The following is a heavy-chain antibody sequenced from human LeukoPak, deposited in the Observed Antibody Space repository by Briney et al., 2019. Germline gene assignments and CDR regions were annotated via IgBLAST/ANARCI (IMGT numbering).Heavy chain of an antibody. V-gene: IGHV3-9*01. J-gene: IGHJ4*02. CDR3: AKTAGGSYNFLF. Sequence: AGGSLRLSCAASGFTFDDYAMHWVRQAPGKGLEWVSGISWNSGSIGYADSVRGRFTISRDNSKNTLYLQMNSLRAEDTAVYYCAKTAGGSYNFLFWGQGTLVTVSS. D-gene: IGHD3-16*01. CDR2: ISWNSGSI. CDR1: GFTFDDYA.